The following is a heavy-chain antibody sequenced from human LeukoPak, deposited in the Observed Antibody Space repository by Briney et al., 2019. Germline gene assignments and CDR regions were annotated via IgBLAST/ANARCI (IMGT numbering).Heavy chain of an antibody. CDR2: IYYSGST. D-gene: IGHD3-22*01. Sequence: PSETLSLTCTVSGGSISSGGYYWSWIRQHPGKGLEWIGYIYYSGSTYYNPSLKSRVTISVDTSKNQLSLKLSSVTAADTAVYYCAAYDSSGPIPEGGFVYWGQGTLVTVSS. V-gene: IGHV4-31*03. J-gene: IGHJ4*02. CDR1: GGSISSGGYY. CDR3: AAYDSSGPIPEGGFVY.